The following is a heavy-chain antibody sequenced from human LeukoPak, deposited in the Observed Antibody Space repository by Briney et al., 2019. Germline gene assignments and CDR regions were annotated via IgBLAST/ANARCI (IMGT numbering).Heavy chain of an antibody. Sequence: GESLKISCKGSGYSFPSYWIGWVRPIPGKGLEWMGIIYPGDSDTRYSPSFQGQVTISADKSISTAYLQWSSLKASDTAMYYCARLWSSSSWYYFDYWGQGTLVTVSS. CDR1: GYSFPSYW. CDR2: IYPGDSDT. J-gene: IGHJ4*02. V-gene: IGHV5-51*01. D-gene: IGHD6-13*01. CDR3: ARLWSSSSWYYFDY.